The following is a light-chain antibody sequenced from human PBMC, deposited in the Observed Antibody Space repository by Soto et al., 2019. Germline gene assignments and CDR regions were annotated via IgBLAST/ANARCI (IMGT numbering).Light chain of an antibody. V-gene: IGKV3-20*01. CDR3: QQYGSSSEIT. CDR1: QSVAGSY. J-gene: IGKJ5*01. Sequence: EIVLTQSPGTLSLSPGERATLSCMAIQSVAGSYLAWYQQKPGQAPRLLIYGASSRATGFPDRFSGSGSGTDFTLTISGLEPEDSAVYYCQQYGSSSEITFGQGTRLEI. CDR2: GAS.